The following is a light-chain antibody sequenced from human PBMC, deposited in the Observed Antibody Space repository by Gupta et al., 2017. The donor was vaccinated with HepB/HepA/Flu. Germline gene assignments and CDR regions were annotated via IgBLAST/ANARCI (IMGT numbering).Light chain of an antibody. V-gene: IGKV2-30*01. CDR2: KVS. CDR1: ESLVYSDGNTY. CDR3: MQDTQWSST. J-gene: IGKJ1*01. Sequence: DVVVTQSPLSLPVTLGQSASISCRSSESLVYSDGNTYVNWFQQRPGQSPRRLMYKVSNRDSGVSDRVSGSGSGTDFTRKISRVEAEDVGVEDGMQDTQWSSTFGQGTKVEIK.